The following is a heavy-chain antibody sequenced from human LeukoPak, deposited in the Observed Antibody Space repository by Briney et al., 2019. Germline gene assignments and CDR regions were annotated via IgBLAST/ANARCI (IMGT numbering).Heavy chain of an antibody. CDR1: GGSISSYY. V-gene: IGHV4-59*08. Sequence: SGTLSLTCTVSGGSISSYYWSWIRQPPGKGLEWIGYIYYSGSTNYNPSLKSRVTISVDTSKNQFSLKLSSVTAADTAVYYCASGSIAAAGPNWFDPWGQGTLVTVSS. J-gene: IGHJ5*02. CDR3: ASGSIAAAGPNWFDP. CDR2: IYYSGST. D-gene: IGHD6-13*01.